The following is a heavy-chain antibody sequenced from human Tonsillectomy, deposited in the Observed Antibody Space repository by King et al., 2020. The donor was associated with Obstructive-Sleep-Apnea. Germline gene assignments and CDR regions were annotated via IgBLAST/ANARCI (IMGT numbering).Heavy chain of an antibody. CDR3: ARGSSGWYQVYYYGMDV. CDR1: GYTFTSYS. CDR2: INAGNGNT. Sequence: QLVQSGAEVKKPGASVKVSGKASGYTFTSYSMHWVRQAPGQRHEWMGGINAGNGNTKYSQKFRGSGTITRDTSASTAYMGLSSLRSEDTAVYYCARGSSGWYQVYYYGMDVWGQGTTVTVSS. D-gene: IGHD6-19*01. J-gene: IGHJ6*02. V-gene: IGHV1-3*01.